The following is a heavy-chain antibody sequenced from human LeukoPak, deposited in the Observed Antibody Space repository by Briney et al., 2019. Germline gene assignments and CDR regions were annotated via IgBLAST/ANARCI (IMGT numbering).Heavy chain of an antibody. CDR2: ISAYNGNT. V-gene: IGHV1-18*01. J-gene: IGHJ6*03. Sequence: GASVKVSCKASGYTFTSYGISWVRQAPGQGLEWMGWISAYNGNTNYAQKLQGRVTMTTDTSTSTAYMELRSLRSDDTAVYYCARVPPTDVGVGYKDVWGKGTTVTVSS. CDR1: GYTFTSYG. CDR3: ARVPPTDVGVGYKDV. D-gene: IGHD3-16*01.